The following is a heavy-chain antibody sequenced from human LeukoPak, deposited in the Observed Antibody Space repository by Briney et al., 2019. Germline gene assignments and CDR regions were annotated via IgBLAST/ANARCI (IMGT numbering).Heavy chain of an antibody. D-gene: IGHD2-2*01. CDR2: ISGXSGNT. CDR3: ARAHCSSTTCFFDY. Sequence: GASVKVSCKASGYTFXKYGIXXXXXXXXXXXXXXXWISGXSGNTEYXXXXXXXXXXXXDTXAXXXYMDLRSLRSDDTAVYFCARAHCSSTTCFFDYWGQGTLVTVSS. J-gene: IGHJ4*02. V-gene: IGHV1-18*01. CDR1: GYTFXKYG.